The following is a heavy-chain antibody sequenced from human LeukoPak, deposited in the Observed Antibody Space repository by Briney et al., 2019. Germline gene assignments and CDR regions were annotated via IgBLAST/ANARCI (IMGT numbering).Heavy chain of an antibody. CDR2: ISSSGSTI. CDR3: AKDFFESSGYYNNWFNP. V-gene: IGHV3-11*04. Sequence: GSLRLSCAASGFTFSDYYMSWIRQAPGKGLEWVSYISSSGSTIYYADSVKGRFTISRDNAKNSLYLQMNSLRAEDTAVYYCAKDFFESSGYYNNWFNPWGQGTLVTVSS. D-gene: IGHD3-22*01. CDR1: GFTFSDYY. J-gene: IGHJ5*02.